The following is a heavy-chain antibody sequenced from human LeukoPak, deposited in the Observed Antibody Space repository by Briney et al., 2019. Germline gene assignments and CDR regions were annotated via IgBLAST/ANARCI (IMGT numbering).Heavy chain of an antibody. Sequence: PGGSLRLSCAAPGFTFSSYAMSWVRQAPGKGLEWVSAISGSGGSTYYADSVKGRFTISRDNSKNTLYLQMNSLRAEDTAVYYCAKDVVHGVTMIAGLDYWGQGTLVTVSS. CDR3: AKDVVHGVTMIAGLDY. V-gene: IGHV3-23*01. D-gene: IGHD3-22*01. J-gene: IGHJ4*02. CDR1: GFTFSSYA. CDR2: ISGSGGST.